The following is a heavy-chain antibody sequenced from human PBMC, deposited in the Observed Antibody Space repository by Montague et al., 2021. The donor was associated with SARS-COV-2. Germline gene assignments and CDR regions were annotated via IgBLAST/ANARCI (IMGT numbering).Heavy chain of an antibody. J-gene: IGHJ5*02. CDR3: ARSKLLRSGYSSGWYGPGWFDP. CDR1: GDSVSSNSGA. Sequence: CAISGDSVSSNSGAWNWIRLSPSRGLEWLGRTYYRSKWYVDYAGSVRSRITINPDTSENQFSLQMGSVTPDDTAVYYCARSKLLRSGYSSGWYGPGWFDPWGQGTPVTVSS. CDR2: TYYRSKWYV. D-gene: IGHD6-19*01. V-gene: IGHV6-1*01.